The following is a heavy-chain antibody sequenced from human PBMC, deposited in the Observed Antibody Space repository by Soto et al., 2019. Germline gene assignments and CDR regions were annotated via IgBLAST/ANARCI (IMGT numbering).Heavy chain of an antibody. CDR3: ARIRRGWMAAAAPVDY. V-gene: IGHV2-26*01. CDR1: GVSLSNARMG. D-gene: IGHD6-13*01. J-gene: IGHJ4*02. Sequence: QVTLKESGPVLVKPTETLTLTCTVSGVSLSNARMGVSWIRQPPGKALEWLTHIFSNDEKSYSTSLKSRLTISKDTSKSQVVLTMTNMDPVDTAPYYCARIRRGWMAAAAPVDYWGQLTLLTVSS. CDR2: IFSNDEK.